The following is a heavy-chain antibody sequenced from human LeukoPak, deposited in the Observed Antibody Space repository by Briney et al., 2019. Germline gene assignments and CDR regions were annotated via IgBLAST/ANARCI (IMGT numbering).Heavy chain of an antibody. CDR1: GFSNYT. Sequence: PGGSLRLSCAASGFSNYTMHWVRQAPGKGLEWVAVISYDGSNKYYADSVKGRFTISRDNSKSTLYLQMNFLRAEDTAVYYCAELGITMIGGVWGKGTTVTISS. J-gene: IGHJ6*04. V-gene: IGHV3-30*04. CDR3: AELGITMIGGV. D-gene: IGHD3-10*02. CDR2: ISYDGSNK.